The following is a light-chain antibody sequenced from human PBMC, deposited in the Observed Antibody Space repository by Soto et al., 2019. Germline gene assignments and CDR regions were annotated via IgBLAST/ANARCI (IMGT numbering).Light chain of an antibody. V-gene: IGKV3-15*01. CDR1: QSVSSN. CDR3: QQYNNWPPFT. CDR2: GAS. J-gene: IGKJ2*01. Sequence: EIVMTQSPATLSVSPGERATLSCRASQSVSSNLAWYQQKPGQAPRLLIYGASTRATGIPARFSGSGSGTPFTLTISSLQSEDFAVYYCQQYNNWPPFTFGQGPKLELK.